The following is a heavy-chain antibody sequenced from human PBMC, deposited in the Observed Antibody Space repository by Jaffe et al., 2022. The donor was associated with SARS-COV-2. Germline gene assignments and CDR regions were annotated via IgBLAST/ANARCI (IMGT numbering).Heavy chain of an antibody. V-gene: IGHV3-23*01. D-gene: IGHD3-3*01. CDR3: AKEPANLEWLLSGYFQH. CDR2: ISGSGGST. J-gene: IGHJ1*01. CDR1: GFTFSSYA. Sequence: EVQLLESGGGLVQPGGSLRLSCAASGFTFSSYAMSWVRQAPGKGLEWVSAISGSGGSTYYADSVKGRFTISRDNSKNTLYLQMNSLRAEDTAVYYCAKEPANLEWLLSGYFQHWGQGTLVTVSS.